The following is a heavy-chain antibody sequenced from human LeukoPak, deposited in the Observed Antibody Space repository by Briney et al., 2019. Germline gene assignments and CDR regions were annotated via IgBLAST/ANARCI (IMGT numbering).Heavy chain of an antibody. CDR1: GFSFDDLG. CDR2: INWNGAST. D-gene: IGHD6-6*01. V-gene: IGHV3-20*04. CDR3: ARAVCPTIKFCDSSYFMDV. Sequence: GGSLRLSCAASGFSFDDLGMTWVRQVPGKGLEWVAGINWNGASTGYADSVRGRFTISRDSAKNSLYLQMNSLRAEDTALYYCARAVCPTIKFCDSSYFMDVWGKGTTVNVS. J-gene: IGHJ6*03.